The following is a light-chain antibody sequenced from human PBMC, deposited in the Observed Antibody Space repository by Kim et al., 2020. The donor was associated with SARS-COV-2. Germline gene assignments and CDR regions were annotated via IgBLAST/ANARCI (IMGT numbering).Light chain of an antibody. CDR2: EVS. CDR3: CSYAGSSTL. CDR1: SSDVGRYNL. J-gene: IGLJ2*01. Sequence: PGQTITISCTGTSSDVGRYNLVSWYQQHPGKTPNLMIYEVSKRPSGVSNRFSGSKSGNTASLTISGLQAEDEADYYCCSYAGSSTLFGGGTQLTVL. V-gene: IGLV2-23*02.